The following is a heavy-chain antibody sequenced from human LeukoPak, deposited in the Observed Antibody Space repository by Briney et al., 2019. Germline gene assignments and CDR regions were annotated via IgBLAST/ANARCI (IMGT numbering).Heavy chain of an antibody. J-gene: IGHJ4*02. Sequence: GRSLRLSCAASGFTFNNYGMHWVRQAPGKGLEWVAIISYDGSNTYYADSVKGRFTISRDNSKNTLYLQMNSLRAEDTVVYYCANENYYGSGSYADHWGQGTLVTVSS. V-gene: IGHV3-30*18. D-gene: IGHD3-10*01. CDR3: ANENYYGSGSYADH. CDR2: ISYDGSNT. CDR1: GFTFNNYG.